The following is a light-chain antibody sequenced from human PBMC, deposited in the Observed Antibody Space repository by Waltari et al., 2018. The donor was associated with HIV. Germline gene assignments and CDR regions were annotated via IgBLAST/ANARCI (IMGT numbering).Light chain of an antibody. CDR2: EVS. CDR1: SSEVGAYDY. J-gene: IGLJ1*01. V-gene: IGLV2-14*01. CDR3: CSYAATSTFV. Sequence: QSALTQPAAVSGSPGQSIAVSCTGSSSEVGAYDYVSWYQQHPDEAPKLLIFEVSDRPSGVSDRFSGSKSGNTSSLTISGLQPEDEADYYCCSYAATSTFVFGTGTKVTVL.